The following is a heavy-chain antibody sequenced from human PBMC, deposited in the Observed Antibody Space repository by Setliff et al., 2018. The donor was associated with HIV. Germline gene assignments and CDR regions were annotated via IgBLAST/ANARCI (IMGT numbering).Heavy chain of an antibody. CDR2: ISQSGKT. V-gene: IGHV4-4*02. CDR1: ADSIGTNHW. D-gene: IGHD6-13*01. Sequence: LRETLSLTCAVSADSIGTNHWWNWVRQPPGKGLEWIGEISQSGKTNYLPSLKSRITISMEASKTHFSLTLNSVTAADTAVYYCARAVAASATSVVDYWGQGIQVTVSS. CDR3: ARAVAASATSVVDY. J-gene: IGHJ4*02.